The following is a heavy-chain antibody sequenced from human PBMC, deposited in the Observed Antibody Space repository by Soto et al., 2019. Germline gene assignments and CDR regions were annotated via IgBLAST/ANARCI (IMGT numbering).Heavy chain of an antibody. D-gene: IGHD5-12*01. Sequence: QVQVVQSGAEVKKPGSSVKVSCKASGGTFSSYAISWVRQAPGQGLEWMGGIIPIFGTANYAQKFQGRVRTTADKSRSPAYRELRSLRAEDRAVYYCARVMAPASWGQGTLVTVSS. V-gene: IGHV1-69*14. CDR1: GGTFSSYA. CDR2: IIPIFGTA. J-gene: IGHJ5*02. CDR3: ARVMAPAS.